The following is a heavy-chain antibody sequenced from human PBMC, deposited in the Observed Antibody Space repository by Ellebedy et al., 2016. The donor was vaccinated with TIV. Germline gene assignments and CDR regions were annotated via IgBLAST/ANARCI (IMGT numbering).Heavy chain of an antibody. J-gene: IGHJ4*02. V-gene: IGHV3-23*01. D-gene: IGHD3-22*01. CDR1: GFTFGSFA. CDR3: AKGSSSGFNYDRVGFEY. CDR2: ISADGVST. Sequence: GGSLRLSCAASGFTFGSFAMHWVRQAPGKGLEWLSVISADGVSTYHAGSVKGRFTITRDNSKNTLYLQMSRLSAEDTAVYYCAKGSSSGFNYDRVGFEYWGQGTLVTVSS.